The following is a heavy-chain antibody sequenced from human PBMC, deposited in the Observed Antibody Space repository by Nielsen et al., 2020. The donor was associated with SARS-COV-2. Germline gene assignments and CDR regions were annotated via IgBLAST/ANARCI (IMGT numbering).Heavy chain of an antibody. CDR3: AKSLLRYYYYGMDV. J-gene: IGHJ6*02. V-gene: IGHV3-23*01. CDR2: ISGSGGST. CDR1: GFTFSSYW. Sequence: GESLKIFCAASGFTFSSYWMSWVRQAPGKGLEWVSAISGSGGSTYYADSVKGRFTISRDNSKNTLYLQMNSLRAEDTAVYYCAKSLLRYYYYGMDVWGQGTTVTVSS. D-gene: IGHD2-15*01.